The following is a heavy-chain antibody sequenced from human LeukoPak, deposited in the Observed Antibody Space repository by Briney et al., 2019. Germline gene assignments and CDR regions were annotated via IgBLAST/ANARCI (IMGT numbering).Heavy chain of an antibody. CDR2: IYYSGST. V-gene: IGHV4-39*01. D-gene: IGHD3-22*01. Sequence: SETLSLTXTISGGSISSSSYYWDWICQYPGKGLEWLGTIYYSGSTYYNASLKSRLFISVDTSNNQFSLRLSFVTAADTAVYYCARRRYYDATGYLDWGQGTLITVSS. CDR1: GGSISSSSYY. J-gene: IGHJ1*01. CDR3: ARRRYYDATGYLD.